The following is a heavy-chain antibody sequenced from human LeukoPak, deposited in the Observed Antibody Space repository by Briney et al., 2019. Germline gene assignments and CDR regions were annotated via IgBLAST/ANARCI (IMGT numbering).Heavy chain of an antibody. CDR2: IYHSGST. D-gene: IGHD3-3*01. CDR3: ARGNYDFWSGYSDY. J-gene: IGHJ4*02. CDR1: GYSISSGYY. V-gene: IGHV4-38-2*01. Sequence: SETLSLTCAVSGYSISSGYYWGWIRQPPGKGLEWIGSIYHSGSTYYNPSLKSRVTISVDTSKNQFSLKLSSVTAADTAVYYCARGNYDFWSGYSDYWGQGTLVTVSS.